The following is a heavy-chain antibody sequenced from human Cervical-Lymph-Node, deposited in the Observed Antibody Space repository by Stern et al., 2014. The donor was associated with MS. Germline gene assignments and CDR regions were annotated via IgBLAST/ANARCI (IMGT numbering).Heavy chain of an antibody. CDR3: AAGPGYDLNY. V-gene: IGHV2-70D*14. CDR2: VDWDDDK. J-gene: IGHJ4*02. CDR1: GVSLSTSGLG. Sequence: ESGPALVKPTQTLTLTCAFSGVSLSTSGLGVHWIRQPPGKALEWLALVDWDDDKFYGSSLRTRLSISKDTSKNQVVFTMTDVDPVDTATYYCAAGPGYDLNYWGQGTLVTVSS. D-gene: IGHD3-3*01.